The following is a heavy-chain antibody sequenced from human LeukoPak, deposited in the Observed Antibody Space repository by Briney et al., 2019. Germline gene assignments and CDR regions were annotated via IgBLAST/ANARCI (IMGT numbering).Heavy chain of an antibody. CDR3: ARVGSSGLDYYMDV. Sequence: GGSLRLSCAASGFTFSSYSMNWVRQAPGKGLEWVSSISSSSSYIYYADSVKGRFTISRDNAKNSLYLQMNSLRAEDTAVYYCARVGSSGLDYYMDVWGKGTTVTVSS. CDR1: GFTFSSYS. J-gene: IGHJ6*03. V-gene: IGHV3-21*01. CDR2: ISSSSSYI. D-gene: IGHD6-19*01.